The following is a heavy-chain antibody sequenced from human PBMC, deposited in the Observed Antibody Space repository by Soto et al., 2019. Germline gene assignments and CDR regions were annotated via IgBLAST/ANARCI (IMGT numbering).Heavy chain of an antibody. D-gene: IGHD3-22*01. J-gene: IGHJ5*02. CDR3: AREGQGYYDSSGYFHWFDP. Sequence: ASVKVSCKASGYTFTSYYMHWVRQAPGQGLEWMGIINPSGGSTSYAQKFQGRVTMTRDTSTSTVYMELSSLRSEDTAVYYCAREGQGYYDSSGYFHWFDPWGQGTLVTVSS. CDR1: GYTFTSYY. V-gene: IGHV1-46*01. CDR2: INPSGGST.